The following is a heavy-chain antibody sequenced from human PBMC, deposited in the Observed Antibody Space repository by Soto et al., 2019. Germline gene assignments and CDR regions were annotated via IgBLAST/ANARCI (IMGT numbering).Heavy chain of an antibody. V-gene: IGHV1-2*04. CDR1: GYTFTCYY. J-gene: IGHJ6*02. CDR2: INPNSGGT. CDR3: ARDISSDSRSYGMDV. D-gene: IGHD2-2*01. Sequence: ASVKVSCKASGYTFTCYYMHWVRQAPGQGLEWMGWINPNSGGTNYAQKFQGWVTMTRDASISTAYMELSRLRSDDMAVYYCARDISSDSRSYGMDVWGQGTTVTVSS.